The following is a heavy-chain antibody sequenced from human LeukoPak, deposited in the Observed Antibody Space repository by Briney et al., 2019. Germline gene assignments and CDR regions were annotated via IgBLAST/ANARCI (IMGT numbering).Heavy chain of an antibody. J-gene: IGHJ4*02. CDR3: ARRSGIAVAGAFDY. D-gene: IGHD6-19*01. Sequence: GGSLRLSCAASGFTFSSYGMHSVRQAPGKGLGWVAFIRYDGSNKYYADSVKGRFTISRDNSKNTLYLQMNSLRAEDTAVYYCARRSGIAVAGAFDYWGQGTLVTVSS. CDR1: GFTFSSYG. V-gene: IGHV3-33*08. CDR2: IRYDGSNK.